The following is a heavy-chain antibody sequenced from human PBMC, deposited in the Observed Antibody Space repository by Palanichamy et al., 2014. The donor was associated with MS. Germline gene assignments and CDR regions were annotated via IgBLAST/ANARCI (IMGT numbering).Heavy chain of an antibody. Sequence: QVQLQESGPGLVKPSETLSLTCTVSGGSISSYYWSWIRQPAGKGLEWIGRISASGRTYYNPSLKSRVTMSMDTSKNQFSLNLGSVSAADTAVFYCVRDDTTSLDYWGQGTLITVSS. D-gene: IGHD1-26*01. CDR2: ISASGRT. V-gene: IGHV4-4*07. CDR3: VRDDTTSLDY. CDR1: GGSISSYY. J-gene: IGHJ4*02.